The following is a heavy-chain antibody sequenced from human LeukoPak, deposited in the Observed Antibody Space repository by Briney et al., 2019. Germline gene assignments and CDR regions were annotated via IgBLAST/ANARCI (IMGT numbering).Heavy chain of an antibody. CDR3: ARALLRGSCFDY. J-gene: IGHJ4*02. CDR1: GGSISSGGYY. V-gene: IGHV4-30-2*01. D-gene: IGHD3-10*01. Sequence: SQTLSLTCTVSGGSISSGGYYWSWIRQPPGKGLEWIGYIYHSGSTYYNPSLKSRVTISVDRSKNQFSLKLSSVTAADTAVYYCARALLRGSCFDYWGQGTLVTVSS. CDR2: IYHSGST.